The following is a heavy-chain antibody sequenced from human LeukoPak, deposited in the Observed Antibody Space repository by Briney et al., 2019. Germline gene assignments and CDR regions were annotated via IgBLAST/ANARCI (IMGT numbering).Heavy chain of an antibody. Sequence: SETLSLTCTVSGGSISSYYWSWIRQPPGKGLEWIGYIYYSGSTNYNPSLKSRVTISVDTSKNQFSLKLSSVTAADTAVYYCARDLTGRGYSYGTFDYWGQGTLVTVSS. J-gene: IGHJ4*02. CDR3: ARDLTGRGYSYGTFDY. V-gene: IGHV4-59*12. D-gene: IGHD5-18*01. CDR2: IYYSGST. CDR1: GGSISSYY.